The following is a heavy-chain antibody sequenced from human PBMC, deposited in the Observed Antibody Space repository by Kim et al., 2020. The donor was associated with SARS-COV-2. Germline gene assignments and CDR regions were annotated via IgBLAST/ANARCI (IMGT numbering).Heavy chain of an antibody. Sequence: ASVKVSCKASGYTFTNYGISWVRQAPGQGLEWMGWISAYNGNTKFAQKLQGRVTMTTDTSTTTAYMELRSLRSDDTAVYYCARDVYSGSYPNWFDPWGQGTLVTVSS. CDR1: GYTFTNYG. CDR2: ISAYNGNT. CDR3: ARDVYSGSYPNWFDP. J-gene: IGHJ5*02. D-gene: IGHD1-26*01. V-gene: IGHV1-18*01.